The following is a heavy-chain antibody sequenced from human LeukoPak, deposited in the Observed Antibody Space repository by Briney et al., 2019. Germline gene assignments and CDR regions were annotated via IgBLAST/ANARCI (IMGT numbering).Heavy chain of an antibody. CDR3: ARDRPIAAAGEKGWFDP. Sequence: SETLSLTCTVSGYSISSGYYWGWIRQPPGKGLEWIGSIYHSGSTYYNPSLKSRVTISVDTSKNQFSLKLSSVTAADTAVYYCARDRPIAAAGEKGWFDPWGQGTLVTVSS. CDR2: IYHSGST. V-gene: IGHV4-38-2*02. J-gene: IGHJ5*02. CDR1: GYSISSGYY. D-gene: IGHD6-13*01.